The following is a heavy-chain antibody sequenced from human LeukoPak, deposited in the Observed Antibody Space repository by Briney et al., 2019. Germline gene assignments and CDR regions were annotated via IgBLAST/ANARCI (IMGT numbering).Heavy chain of an antibody. CDR3: ARAGHSAYKSGGDY. D-gene: IGHD5-12*01. Sequence: PWGSLRLSCAASGFTVSNNYMSWVRQAPGEGLEWVSVIYSGDSGGSTYYADSVKGRFTISRDNSKNTLYLQMNSLRAEDTAVYYCARAGHSAYKSGGDYWGQGTLVTVSS. J-gene: IGHJ4*02. V-gene: IGHV3-53*01. CDR2: IYSGDSGGST. CDR1: GFTVSNNY.